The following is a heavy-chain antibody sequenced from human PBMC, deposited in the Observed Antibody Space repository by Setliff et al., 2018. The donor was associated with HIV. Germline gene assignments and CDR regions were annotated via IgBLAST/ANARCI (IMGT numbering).Heavy chain of an antibody. V-gene: IGHV1-2*02. D-gene: IGHD7-27*01. J-gene: IGHJ4*02. CDR3: ASPYENNSGPDY. Sequence: ASVKVSCKPSGFTFTGYYLHWVRQAPGQGLEWMGWINPNNGDTNYEQRFQGRVTMTRDTSITTVYMVLNRLTPGDTAVYYCASPYENNSGPDYWGQGTPVPVSS. CDR2: INPNNGDT. CDR1: GFTFTGYY.